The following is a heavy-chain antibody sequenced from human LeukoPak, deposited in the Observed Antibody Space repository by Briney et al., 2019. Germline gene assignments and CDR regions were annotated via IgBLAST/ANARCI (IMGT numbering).Heavy chain of an antibody. CDR1: GYSISSGYY. Sequence: SETLSLTCAVSGYSISSGYYWGWIRQPPGKGLEWIGSIYHSGSTYYNPSLKSRVTISVDTSKNQFSLKLSSVTAADTAVYYCARRFDYWGQGTLVTVSS. CDR2: IYHSGST. J-gene: IGHJ4*02. CDR3: ARRFDY. V-gene: IGHV4-38-2*01.